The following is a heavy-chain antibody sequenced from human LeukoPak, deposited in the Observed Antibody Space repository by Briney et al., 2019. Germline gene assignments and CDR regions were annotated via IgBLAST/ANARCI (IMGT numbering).Heavy chain of an antibody. J-gene: IGHJ4*02. V-gene: IGHV1-18*01. CDR2: ISVYNGNT. CDR3: ASAQEIAVAGSYFDY. CDR1: GHTFTSYG. Sequence: GASVKVSCKSSGHTFTSYGINWVRQAPGQGLEWMGWISVYNGNTYYAQKFQGRITMTTDTSTSTAYMDLRSLRSDDTAVYYCASAQEIAVAGSYFDYWGREPWSPSPQ. D-gene: IGHD6-19*01.